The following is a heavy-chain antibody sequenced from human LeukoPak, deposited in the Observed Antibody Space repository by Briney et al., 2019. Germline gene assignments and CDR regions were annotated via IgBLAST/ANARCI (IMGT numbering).Heavy chain of an antibody. J-gene: IGHJ4*02. CDR1: GYTFTSYA. Sequence: SVKVSCKASGYTFTSYAISWVRQAPGQGLEWMGGIIPIFGTANYAQKFQGRVTITADESTSTAYMELSSLRSEDTAVYYCARRGIVGAQPLYFDYWGQGTLVTVSS. D-gene: IGHD1-26*01. CDR2: IIPIFGTA. V-gene: IGHV1-69*13. CDR3: ARRGIVGAQPLYFDY.